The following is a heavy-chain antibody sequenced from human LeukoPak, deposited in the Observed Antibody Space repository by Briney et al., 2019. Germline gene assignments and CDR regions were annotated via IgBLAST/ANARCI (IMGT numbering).Heavy chain of an antibody. J-gene: IGHJ1*01. CDR3: ARYLDYGGNSRVFQH. Sequence: SETLSLTCTVSGCSISGYYWSWIRQPPGKGLEWIGYIHYSGSTNYNPSLKSRVTISVNMSKKQFSLKLSSVTAADTAFYYCARYLDYGGNSRVFQHWGQGTLVTVSS. D-gene: IGHD4-23*01. V-gene: IGHV4-59*12. CDR2: IHYSGST. CDR1: GCSISGYY.